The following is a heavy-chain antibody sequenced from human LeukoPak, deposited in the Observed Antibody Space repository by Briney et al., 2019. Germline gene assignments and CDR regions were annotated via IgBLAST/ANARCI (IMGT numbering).Heavy chain of an antibody. J-gene: IGHJ4*02. CDR3: ARHGSGSSFDY. CDR2: ITSSSTTYT. CDR1: GFISSDYY. D-gene: IGHD5-12*01. V-gene: IGHV3-11*03. Sequence: GGSLRLSCAASGFISSDYYMSWIRQAPGKGLEWISYITSSSTTYTNYAGSVKGRFTISRDNAKTSLYLQMNSLRSDDTAVYYCARHGSGSSFDYWGQGTLVTVSS.